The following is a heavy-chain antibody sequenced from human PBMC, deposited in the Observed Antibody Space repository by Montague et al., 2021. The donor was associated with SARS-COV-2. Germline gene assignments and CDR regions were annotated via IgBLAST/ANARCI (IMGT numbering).Heavy chain of an antibody. J-gene: IGHJ4*02. D-gene: IGHD3/OR15-3a*01. CDR3: ARGGLGNRGFDY. CDR1: DVSLSTSTW. CDR2: IYLSGFT. Sequence: SETLSLTCVVSDVSLSTSTWWSWVRQSPGKGLEWVGEIYLSGFTQYNPSAKSRVSISLDDSRSQFSLRLTSVTAADTAVYFCARGGLGNRGFDYWGQGTPVTVS. V-gene: IGHV4-4*02.